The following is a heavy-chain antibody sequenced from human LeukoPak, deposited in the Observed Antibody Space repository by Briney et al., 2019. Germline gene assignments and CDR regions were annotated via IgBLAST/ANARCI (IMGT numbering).Heavy chain of an antibody. J-gene: IGHJ1*01. CDR3: ARGAMPVVLPAAIPHEYFHH. CDR2: INPSGGST. V-gene: IGHV1-46*03. CDR1: GYIFTTYY. D-gene: IGHD2-2*02. Sequence: ASVKVSCKASGYIFTTYYMYWVRQAPGQGLEWMGIINPSGGSTSYAQKFQGRVSMTRDTSTSTVYMELSSLRSEDTAVYYCARGAMPVVLPAAIPHEYFHHWGQGTLVTVSS.